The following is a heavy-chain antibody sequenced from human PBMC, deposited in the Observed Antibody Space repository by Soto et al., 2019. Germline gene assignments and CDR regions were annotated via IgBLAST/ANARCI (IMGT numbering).Heavy chain of an antibody. Sequence: QVQLVQSGAEVKKPGSSVKVPCKASGGTFSSYAISWVRQAPGQGLEWMGGIIPIFGTANYAQKFQGRVTITADESTSTAYMELSSLRSEDTAVYYCARGAPYCGGDCYSRWGQGTLVTVSS. CDR1: GGTFSSYA. CDR2: IIPIFGTA. D-gene: IGHD2-21*02. CDR3: ARGAPYCGGDCYSR. J-gene: IGHJ4*02. V-gene: IGHV1-69*12.